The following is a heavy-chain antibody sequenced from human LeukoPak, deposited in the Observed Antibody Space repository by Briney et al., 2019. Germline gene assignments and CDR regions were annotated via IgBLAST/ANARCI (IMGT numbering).Heavy chain of an antibody. J-gene: IGHJ4*02. CDR3: ATSRKHCSSTSCYVVDY. D-gene: IGHD2-2*01. CDR1: GYTFTDYY. CDR2: VDPEDGET. Sequence: ASVKISSKVSGYTFTDYYMHWVQQAPGKGLEWMGLVDPEDGETIYAEKFQGRVTITADTSTDTAYMELSSLRSEGTAVYYCATSRKHCSSTSCYVVDYWGQGTLVTVSS. V-gene: IGHV1-69-2*01.